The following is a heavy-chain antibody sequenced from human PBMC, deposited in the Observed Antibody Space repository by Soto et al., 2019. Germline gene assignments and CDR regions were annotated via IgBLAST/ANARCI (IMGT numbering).Heavy chain of an antibody. CDR1: GFTFSSYV. J-gene: IGHJ3*02. D-gene: IGHD3-22*01. Sequence: EVQLLVSGGGLVQPGGSLRLSCAASGFTFSSYVMSWVRQTPGKGQEWVSAISSTGGSTNYADSVKGRFTISRDNSKNTVYMQMNSLRAEDTAVYYCAKGERFDSSGYYYKDAFDIWGQGTMVTVSS. CDR2: ISSTGGST. V-gene: IGHV3-23*01. CDR3: AKGERFDSSGYYYKDAFDI.